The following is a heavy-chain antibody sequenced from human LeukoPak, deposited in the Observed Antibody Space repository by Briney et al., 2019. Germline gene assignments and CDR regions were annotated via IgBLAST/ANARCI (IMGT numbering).Heavy chain of an antibody. V-gene: IGHV4-59*08. CDR3: ARRKAAAGEFYFDY. J-gene: IGHJ4*02. CDR2: IYYSGST. Sequence: PSETLSLTCTVPGGSISSYYWTWIRQPPGKGLEWIGYIYYSGSTSYNPSLKSRVTMSVDTSKNQFSLKLSSVTAADTAVYYCARRKAAAGEFYFDYWGQGTLVTVSS. D-gene: IGHD6-13*01. CDR1: GGSISSYY.